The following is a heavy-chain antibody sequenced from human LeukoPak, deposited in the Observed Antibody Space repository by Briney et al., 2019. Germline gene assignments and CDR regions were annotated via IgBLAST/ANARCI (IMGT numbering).Heavy chain of an antibody. D-gene: IGHD3-10*01. Sequence: QTGGSLRLSCAASGFTFSSYGMHWVRQALGKGLEWVAVISYDGSNKYYADSVKGRFTISRDNSKNTLYLQMNSLRAEDTAVYYCARALREVRGLLMAYWGQGTLVTVSS. CDR2: ISYDGSNK. CDR3: ARALREVRGLLMAY. CDR1: GFTFSSYG. V-gene: IGHV3-30*03. J-gene: IGHJ4*02.